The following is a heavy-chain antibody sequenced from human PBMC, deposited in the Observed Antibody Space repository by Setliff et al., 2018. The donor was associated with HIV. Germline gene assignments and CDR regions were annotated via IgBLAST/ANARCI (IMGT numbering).Heavy chain of an antibody. J-gene: IGHJ3*02. D-gene: IGHD3-3*01. CDR1: DGSISSSSYY. CDR3: ARQSGYTRGWDIFGLVAGSFDI. CDR2: IYYVGNT. Sequence: TSETLSLTCNVSDGSISSSSYYWAWIRQPPGKGLEWIGTIYYVGNTYYRPSLKSRVTVSIDTSKNQFSLSLNSVTAADTAVYYCARQSGYTRGWDIFGLVAGSFDIWGQGTMGTV. V-gene: IGHV4-39*01.